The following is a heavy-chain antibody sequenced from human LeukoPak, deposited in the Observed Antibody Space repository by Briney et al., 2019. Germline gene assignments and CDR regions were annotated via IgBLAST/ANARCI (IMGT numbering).Heavy chain of an antibody. CDR1: GFTFSSYS. J-gene: IGHJ4*02. V-gene: IGHV3-48*04. Sequence: GGSLRLSCAASGFTFSSYSMNWVRQAPGKGLEWVSYISSSSSSIKYADSVKGRFTISRDSAKNSLYLQMKSLRVEDTAVYFCVRDLGISPRCDYWGQGTLVTVSS. CDR3: VRDLGISPRCDY. D-gene: IGHD3-16*01. CDR2: ISSSSSSI.